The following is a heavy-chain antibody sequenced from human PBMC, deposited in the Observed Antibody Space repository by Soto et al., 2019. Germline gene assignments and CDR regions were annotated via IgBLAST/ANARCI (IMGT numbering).Heavy chain of an antibody. CDR3: ARGYIGYSTYREVMDV. D-gene: IGHD4-4*01. CDR2: IIPIFGTA. V-gene: IGHV1-69*13. J-gene: IGHJ6*02. CDR1: GGTFSSYA. Sequence: ASVKVSCKASGGTFSSYAISWVRQAPGQGLEWMGGIIPIFGTANYAQKFQGRVTITADESTSTAYLELSSLRSEDTAVYYCARGYIGYSTYREVMDVWGQGTTVTVSS.